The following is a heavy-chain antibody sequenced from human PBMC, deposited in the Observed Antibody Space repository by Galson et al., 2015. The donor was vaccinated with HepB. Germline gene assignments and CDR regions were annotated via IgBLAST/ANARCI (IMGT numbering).Heavy chain of an antibody. J-gene: IGHJ4*02. Sequence: SLRLSCAASGFTFSSYGMHWVRQAPGKGLEWVAVISYDGSNKYYADSVKGRFTISRDNSKNTLYLQMNSLRAEDTAVYYCAKDRSTVTAPFDYWGQGTLVTVSS. V-gene: IGHV3-30*18. CDR1: GFTFSSYG. D-gene: IGHD4-11*01. CDR2: ISYDGSNK. CDR3: AKDRSTVTAPFDY.